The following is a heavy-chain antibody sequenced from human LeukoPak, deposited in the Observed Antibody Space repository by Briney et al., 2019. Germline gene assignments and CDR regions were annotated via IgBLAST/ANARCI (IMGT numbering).Heavy chain of an antibody. CDR2: ISWDGGST. Sequence: GGSLRLSCAASGFTFDDYAMHWVRQAPGKGLEWVSLISWDGGSTYYADSVKGRFTISRDNSKNSLYLQMNSLRAEDTALYYCAKDFRGYYYYMDVWGKGTTVTVSS. V-gene: IGHV3-43D*03. CDR3: AKDFRGYYYYMDV. J-gene: IGHJ6*03. CDR1: GFTFDDYA.